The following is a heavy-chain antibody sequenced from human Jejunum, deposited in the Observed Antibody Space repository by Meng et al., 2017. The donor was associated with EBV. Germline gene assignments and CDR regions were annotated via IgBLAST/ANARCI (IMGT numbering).Heavy chain of an antibody. V-gene: IGHV4-4*02. CDR3: AGNGYYALEY. CDR1: GGPISDNDW. D-gene: IGHD3-22*01. CDR2: IYHGGGT. J-gene: IGHJ4*02. Sequence: QVQLQESGPRLEKPSGTLSLTCVVSGGPISDNDWWSWVRQPPGKGLEWLGEIYHGGGTNYNPSLESRVTISVDKSKNQFSLKLNSVTVADTAVYYCAGNGYYALEYWGPGILVTVSS.